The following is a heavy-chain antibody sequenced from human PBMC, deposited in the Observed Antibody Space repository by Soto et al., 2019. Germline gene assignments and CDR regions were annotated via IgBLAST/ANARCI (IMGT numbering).Heavy chain of an antibody. J-gene: IGHJ3*01. D-gene: IGHD3-22*01. CDR1: GFVFDTFA. CDR2: IAYDGSQK. CDR3: AREASYDSARNGAFDV. V-gene: IGHV3-30*04. Sequence: QEQLVESGGGAVQPGKSLTLSCAATGFVFDTFAMHWVRQAPGKGLEWVAVIAYDGSQKYHAESVKGRFTIARDNSESSLSLHMTSLTSDDTAPYYCAREASYDSARNGAFDVWGQGTVVIVSS.